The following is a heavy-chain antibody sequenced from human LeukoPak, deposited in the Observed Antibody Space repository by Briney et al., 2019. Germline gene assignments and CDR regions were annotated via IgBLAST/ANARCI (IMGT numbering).Heavy chain of an antibody. CDR2: IYYSGST. CDR1: GGSVSSGTYY. V-gene: IGHV4-61*01. Sequence: SETLSLTCTVSGGSVSSGTYYWSRIRQPPGKGLEWIGYIYYSGSTNYNPSLKSRVTMSIDMSKDQFSLKLSSVTAADTAVYYCARDSGYCSGGSCYPANFDYWGQGTLVTVSS. J-gene: IGHJ4*02. CDR3: ARDSGYCSGGSCYPANFDY. D-gene: IGHD2-15*01.